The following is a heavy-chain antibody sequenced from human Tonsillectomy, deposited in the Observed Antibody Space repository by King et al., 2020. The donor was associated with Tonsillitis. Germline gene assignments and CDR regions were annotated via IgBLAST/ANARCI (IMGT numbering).Heavy chain of an antibody. CDR3: ARGGLSGSGSYYPPDGMDV. V-gene: IGHV1-8*01. Sequence: QLVQSGAEVKKPGASVKVSCKASGYTFTSYDINWVRQATGQGLEWMGWMNPNSGNTGYAQKFQGRVTMTRNTSISTAYMELSSLRSEDTAVYYCARGGLSGSGSYYPPDGMDVWGQGTTVTVSS. CDR2: MNPNSGNT. J-gene: IGHJ6*02. D-gene: IGHD3-10*01. CDR1: GYTFTSYD.